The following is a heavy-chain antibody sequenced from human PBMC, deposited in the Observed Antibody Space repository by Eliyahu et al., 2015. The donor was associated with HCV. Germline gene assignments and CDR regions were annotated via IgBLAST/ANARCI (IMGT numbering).Heavy chain of an antibody. J-gene: IGHJ3*02. CDR3: AAYSPVINDAFDI. V-gene: IGHV1-58*01. Sequence: QMQLVQSGPEVKKPGTSVKVSCKASGFTFTSSAVQWVRQARGQRLEWIGWIVVGSGNTNYAQKFQERVTITRDMSTSTAYMELSSLRSEDTAVYYCAAYSPVINDAFDIWGQGTMVTVSS. CDR1: GFTFTSSA. CDR2: IVVGSGNT. D-gene: IGHD3-22*01.